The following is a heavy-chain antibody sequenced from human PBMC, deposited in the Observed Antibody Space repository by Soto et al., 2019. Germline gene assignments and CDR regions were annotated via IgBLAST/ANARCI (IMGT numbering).Heavy chain of an antibody. D-gene: IGHD4-17*01. CDR2: INHSGST. CDR1: GGSFSGYY. J-gene: IGHJ4*02. V-gene: IGHV4-34*01. Sequence: QVQLQQWGAGLLKPSETLSLTCAVYGGSFSGYYWSWIRQPPGKGLEWIGEINHSGSTNYNPSLKSRVTISVDTSKNQFSLKLSSVTAADPAVYYCACHDYGDYYYFDYWGQGTLVTVSS. CDR3: ACHDYGDYYYFDY.